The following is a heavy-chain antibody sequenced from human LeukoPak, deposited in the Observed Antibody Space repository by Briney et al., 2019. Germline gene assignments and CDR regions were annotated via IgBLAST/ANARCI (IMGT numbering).Heavy chain of an antibody. CDR3: AKDISPGIAAAGWAFDI. V-gene: IGHV3-9*01. Sequence: GRSLRLSCAASGFTFDDYAMHWVRQAPGKGLEWVSGISWNSGSIGYADSVKGRFTISRDNAKNSLYLQMNSLRAEDTALYYCAKDISPGIAAAGWAFDIWGQGTMVTVSS. J-gene: IGHJ3*02. CDR2: ISWNSGSI. CDR1: GFTFDDYA. D-gene: IGHD6-13*01.